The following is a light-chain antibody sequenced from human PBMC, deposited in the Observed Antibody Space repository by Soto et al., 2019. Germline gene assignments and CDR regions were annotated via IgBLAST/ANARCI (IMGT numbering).Light chain of an antibody. CDR3: SSYTSSSTSWV. Sequence: QSALTQPASVSGSPGQSITISCTGTSSDDGGYNYVSWYQQHPGKAPKLMIYEVSNRPSGVSNRFSGSKSGNTASLTISGLQAEDEADYYCSSYTSSSTSWVFGGGTQLTVL. J-gene: IGLJ3*02. CDR1: SSDDGGYNY. CDR2: EVS. V-gene: IGLV2-14*01.